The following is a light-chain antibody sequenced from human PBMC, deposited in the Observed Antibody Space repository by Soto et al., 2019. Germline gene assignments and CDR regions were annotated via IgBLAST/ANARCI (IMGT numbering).Light chain of an antibody. CDR1: SSDIGVYNY. Sequence: QSVLTQPASVSGSPGQSITFSCTGTSSDIGVYNYVSWYQQHPGKAPKLMIYEVNNRPSGVSNRFSGSKSDNTASLTLSGLQAEDEADYYCSSYTTSNTYGFGTGTKGTVL. CDR2: EVN. J-gene: IGLJ1*01. CDR3: SSYTTSNTYG. V-gene: IGLV2-14*01.